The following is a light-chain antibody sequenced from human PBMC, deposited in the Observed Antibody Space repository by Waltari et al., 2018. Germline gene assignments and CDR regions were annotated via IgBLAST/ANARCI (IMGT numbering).Light chain of an antibody. CDR1: QSISNY. Sequence: DIQMTQSPSSLSASVGDRVTITCRASQSISNYLNWCQQKPGKAPKLLIFAASSLQSGVPSRFSGSGSGTDFTLTISSLQPEDFATYYCQQSYSTPITFGQGKRLEIK. V-gene: IGKV1-39*01. J-gene: IGKJ5*01. CDR2: AAS. CDR3: QQSYSTPIT.